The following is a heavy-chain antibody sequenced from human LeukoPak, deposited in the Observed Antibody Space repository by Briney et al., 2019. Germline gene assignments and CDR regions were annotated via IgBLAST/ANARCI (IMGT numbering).Heavy chain of an antibody. CDR1: GFTFSSYW. Sequence: GGSLRLSCAASGFTFSSYWMSWVRQAPGKGLEWVANIKQDGSEKYYVDSVKGRFTISRDNAKNSLYLQMNSLRAEDTAVYYCARDRSPPTVTRPPYDAFDIWGQGTMVTVSS. CDR2: IKQDGSEK. V-gene: IGHV3-7*01. CDR3: ARDRSPPTVTRPPYDAFDI. J-gene: IGHJ3*02. D-gene: IGHD4-17*01.